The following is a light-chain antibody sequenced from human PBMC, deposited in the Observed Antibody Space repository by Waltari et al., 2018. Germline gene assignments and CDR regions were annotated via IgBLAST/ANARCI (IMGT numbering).Light chain of an antibody. Sequence: QSALTQPASVSASPGESITISCTATSSEVGDFNSVSWYQHHPGKAPKFMIYDVSNRPSGVSHRFSGSKSGNTASLTISGLQAEDEAVYYCSSFTTSSTLLFGGGTKLTVL. CDR3: SSFTTSSTLL. CDR1: SSEVGDFNS. V-gene: IGLV2-14*03. CDR2: DVS. J-gene: IGLJ2*01.